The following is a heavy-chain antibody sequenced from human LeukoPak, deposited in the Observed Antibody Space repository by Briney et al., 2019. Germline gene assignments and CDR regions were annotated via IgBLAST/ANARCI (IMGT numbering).Heavy chain of an antibody. V-gene: IGHV4-34*01. Sequence: PSETLSLTCAVYGGSFSGYYWSWIRQPPGKGLEWIGEINHSGSTNYNPSLKSRVTISVDTSKNQFSLKLSSVTAADTAVYYCARRTRGYSSGWYGDYYYYYMDVWGKGTTVTISS. D-gene: IGHD6-19*01. CDR2: INHSGST. CDR1: GGSFSGYY. J-gene: IGHJ6*03. CDR3: ARRTRGYSSGWYGDYYYYYMDV.